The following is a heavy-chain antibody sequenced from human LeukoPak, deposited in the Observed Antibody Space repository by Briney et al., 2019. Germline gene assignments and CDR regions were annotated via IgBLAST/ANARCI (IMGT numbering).Heavy chain of an antibody. D-gene: IGHD1-26*01. Sequence: PSETLSLTCAVSGYSISSGYYWGWIRQPPGKGLEWIGSTYHSGSTYYNPSLKSRVTISVDTSKNQFSLKLSSVTAADTAVYYCARQSGGSYFSYWGQGTLVTVSS. V-gene: IGHV4-38-2*01. CDR2: TYHSGST. CDR3: ARQSGGSYFSY. J-gene: IGHJ4*02. CDR1: GYSISSGYY.